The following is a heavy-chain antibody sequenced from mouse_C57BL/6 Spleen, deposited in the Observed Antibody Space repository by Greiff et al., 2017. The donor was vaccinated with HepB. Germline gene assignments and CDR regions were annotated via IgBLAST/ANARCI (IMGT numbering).Heavy chain of an antibody. CDR2: IWSGGST. D-gene: IGHD2-4*01. CDR3: AKTGGDYDSAWFAY. Sequence: VMLVESGPGLVQPSQSLSITCTVSGFSLTSYGVHWVRQPPGKGLEWLGVIWSGGSTDYNAAFISRLSISKDNSKSQVFFKMNSLQADDTAIYYCAKTGGDYDSAWFAYWGQGTLVTVSA. V-gene: IGHV2-4*01. J-gene: IGHJ3*01. CDR1: GFSLTSYG.